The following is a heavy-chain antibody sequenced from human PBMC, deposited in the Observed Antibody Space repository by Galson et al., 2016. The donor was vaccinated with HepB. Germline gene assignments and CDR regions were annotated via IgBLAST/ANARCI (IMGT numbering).Heavy chain of an antibody. CDR3: ASPSRSRRFFDL. CDR2: INHSGST. V-gene: IGHV4-34*01. CDR1: GGSFSAYY. Sequence: ETLSLTCAGYGGSFSAYYWSWIRQPPGKGLEWIGEINHSGSTNYNPSLKSRVTISIDTSKSPFSLKLTSVTAADTAVYYGASPSRSRRFFDLWGRGTLVTVSS. J-gene: IGHJ2*01.